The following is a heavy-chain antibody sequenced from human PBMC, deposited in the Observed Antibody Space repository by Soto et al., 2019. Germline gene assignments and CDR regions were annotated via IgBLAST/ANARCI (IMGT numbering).Heavy chain of an antibody. D-gene: IGHD2-15*01. V-gene: IGHV1-69*13. CDR1: GGTFSSYA. J-gene: IGHJ4*02. CDR2: IIPIFGTA. Sequence: ASVKVSCKASGGTFSSYAISWVRQAPGQGLEWMGGIIPIFGTANYAQKFQGRVTITADESTSTAYMELSSLRSEDTAVYYCARGSCSGGSCYRDFDYWGQGTLVTVSS. CDR3: ARGSCSGGSCYRDFDY.